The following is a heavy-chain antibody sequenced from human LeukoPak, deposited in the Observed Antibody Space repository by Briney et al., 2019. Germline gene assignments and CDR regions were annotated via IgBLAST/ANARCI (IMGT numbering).Heavy chain of an antibody. V-gene: IGHV3-43*01. D-gene: IGHD3-10*01. Sequence: PGGSLRLSCAASGFTFDDYTMHWVRQTPGKGLEWVSLISWDGGSTYYADSVKGRFTISRDNAKNSLYLQMNSLRAEDTAVYYCARDPSSPYYFDYWGQGTLVTVSS. CDR1: GFTFDDYT. J-gene: IGHJ4*02. CDR3: ARDPSSPYYFDY. CDR2: ISWDGGST.